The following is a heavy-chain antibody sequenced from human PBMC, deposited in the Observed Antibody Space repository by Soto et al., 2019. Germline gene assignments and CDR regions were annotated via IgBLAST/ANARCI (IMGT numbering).Heavy chain of an antibody. CDR2: IYYSGST. CDR1: GGSISSSSYY. Sequence: PSETLSLTCTVSGGSISSSSYYWGWIRQPPGKGLEWIGSIYYSGSTYYNPSLKSRVTISVDTSKNQFSLKLSSVTAADTAVYYCARLGVDSSGYFAGFDLWGQGTLVTVSS. V-gene: IGHV4-39*07. J-gene: IGHJ4*02. D-gene: IGHD3-22*01. CDR3: ARLGVDSSGYFAGFDL.